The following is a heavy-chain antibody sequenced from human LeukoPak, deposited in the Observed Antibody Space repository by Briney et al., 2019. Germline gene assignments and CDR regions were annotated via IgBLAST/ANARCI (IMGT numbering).Heavy chain of an antibody. D-gene: IGHD5-12*01. CDR2: IIPILGIA. CDR3: ASAPGGRDGYNFYGY. J-gene: IGHJ4*02. CDR1: GGTFSSYA. Sequence: ASVKVSCKASGGTFSSYAISWVRQAPGQGLEWMGRIIPILGIANYAQKFQGRVTITADKSTSTAYMELSSLRSEDTAVYYCASAPGGRDGYNFYGYWGQGTLVTVSS. V-gene: IGHV1-69*04.